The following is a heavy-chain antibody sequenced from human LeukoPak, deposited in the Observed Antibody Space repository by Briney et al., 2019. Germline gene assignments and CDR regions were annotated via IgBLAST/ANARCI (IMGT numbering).Heavy chain of an antibody. J-gene: IGHJ4*02. CDR2: FDPEGGET. CDR3: ATFTPYCGGDCPDY. Sequence: ASVKVSCKVSGYTLTELSMHWVRQAPGKGLEWMGGFDPEGGETIYAQKFQGRVTMTEDTSTDTAYMELSSLRSEDTAVYYCATFTPYCGGDCPDYWGQGTLVTVSS. V-gene: IGHV1-24*01. CDR1: GYTLTELS. D-gene: IGHD2-21*02.